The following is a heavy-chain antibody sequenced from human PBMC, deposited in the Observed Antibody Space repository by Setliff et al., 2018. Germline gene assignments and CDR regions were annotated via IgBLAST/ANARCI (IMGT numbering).Heavy chain of an antibody. V-gene: IGHV1-8*02. D-gene: IGHD3-3*01. CDR2: MNPNSGNT. Sequence: GASVKVSCKASGYTFTSYDINWVRQATGQGLEWMGWMNPNSGNTGYAQKFQGRVTMTRNTSISTAYMELSSLRSEDTAVYYCARGRERDYNFWSGYYTYYYYGMDVWGQGTTGTVS. CDR1: GYTFTSYD. CDR3: ARGRERDYNFWSGYYTYYYYGMDV. J-gene: IGHJ6*02.